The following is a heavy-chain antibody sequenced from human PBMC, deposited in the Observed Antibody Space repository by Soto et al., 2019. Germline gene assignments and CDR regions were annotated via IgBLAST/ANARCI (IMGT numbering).Heavy chain of an antibody. V-gene: IGHV3-30-3*01. CDR2: ISYDGSNK. Sequence: GGSLRLSCAASGFTFSSYAMHWVRQAPGKGLEWVAVISYDGSNKYYADSVKGRFTISRDNSKNTLYLQMNSLRAEDTAVYYCARARREWLLNIQGAFDYWGQGTLVTVSS. D-gene: IGHD3-3*01. J-gene: IGHJ4*02. CDR3: ARARREWLLNIQGAFDY. CDR1: GFTFSSYA.